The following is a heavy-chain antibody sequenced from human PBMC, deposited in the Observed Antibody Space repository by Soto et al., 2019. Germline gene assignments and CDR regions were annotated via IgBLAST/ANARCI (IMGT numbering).Heavy chain of an antibody. Sequence: QLVQSGGEVKKPGASVRVSCKASGYAFSFGFSWVRQAPGQGLEWMGWISASDGSTNSAPRFRGRITLTTDTSTKTAYMDLLSLTSDDTAVYFCATYYFGSGSYYRFDNWGQGTLVTVSS. CDR2: ISASDGST. D-gene: IGHD3-10*01. V-gene: IGHV1-18*01. CDR3: ATYYFGSGSYYRFDN. CDR1: GYAFSFG. J-gene: IGHJ4*02.